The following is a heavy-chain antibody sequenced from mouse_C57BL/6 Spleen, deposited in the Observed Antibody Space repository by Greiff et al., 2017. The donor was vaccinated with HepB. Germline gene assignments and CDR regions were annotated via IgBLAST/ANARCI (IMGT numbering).Heavy chain of an antibody. Sequence: EVQLQQSGPGLVKPSQSLSLTCSVTGYSITSGYYWNWIRQFPGNKLEWMGYISYDGSNNYNPSLKNRISITRDTSKNQFFLKLNSVTTEDTATYYCARDTPTFYYVYGGTSPWFAYWGQGTLVTVSA. CDR1: GYSITSGYY. CDR2: ISYDGSN. CDR3: ARDTPTFYYVYGGTSPWFAY. V-gene: IGHV3-6*01. D-gene: IGHD2-2*01. J-gene: IGHJ3*01.